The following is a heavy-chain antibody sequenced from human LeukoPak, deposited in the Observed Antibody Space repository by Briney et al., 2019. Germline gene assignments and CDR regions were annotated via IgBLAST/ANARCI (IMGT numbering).Heavy chain of an antibody. D-gene: IGHD3-10*01. V-gene: IGHV3-48*03. CDR2: ISSSGSDI. CDR3: ARDSRRELRITMVRGVKRPFDY. J-gene: IGHJ4*02. Sequence: GGSLRLSCAASGFTFSNYEMHWVRQAPGKGLEWVSYISSSGSDIYYADSVKGRFTISRDNAKNSLYLRMNSLRAEDTAVYYCARDSRRELRITMVRGVKRPFDYWGQGTLVTVSS. CDR1: GFTFSNYE.